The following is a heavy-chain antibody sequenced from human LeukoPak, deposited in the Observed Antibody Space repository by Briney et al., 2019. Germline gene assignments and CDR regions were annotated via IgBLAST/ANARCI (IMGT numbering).Heavy chain of an antibody. Sequence: GGSLRLSCAASGFTFSSYSMNWVRQAPGKGLEWVSSISSSSSYIYYADSVKGRFTISRDNAKNSLYLQMNSLRAEDTAVYYCARDGITGTTSHWGQGTLVTVSS. CDR2: ISSSSSYI. CDR3: ARDGITGTTSH. J-gene: IGHJ4*02. V-gene: IGHV3-21*01. CDR1: GFTFSSYS. D-gene: IGHD1-7*01.